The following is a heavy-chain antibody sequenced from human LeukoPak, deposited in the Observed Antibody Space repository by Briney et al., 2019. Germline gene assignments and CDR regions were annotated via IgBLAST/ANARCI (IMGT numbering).Heavy chain of an antibody. J-gene: IGHJ3*01. CDR1: GFTFSSNW. V-gene: IGHV3-7*01. CDR2: IKEDGSEK. CDR3: VMGGIFDV. Sequence: GGSLRLSCAASSGFTFSSNWMSWVRQAPGKGLEWVANIKEDGSEKHYVDSVKGRFTISRDNAKTSLYLQMNSLRVEDTAVYYCVMGGIFDVWGEGTLVTVSS. D-gene: IGHD2-8*01.